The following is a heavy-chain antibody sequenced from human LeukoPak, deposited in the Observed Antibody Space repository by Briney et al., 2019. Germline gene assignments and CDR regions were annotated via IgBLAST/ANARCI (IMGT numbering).Heavy chain of an antibody. CDR1: GYSFTGHY. V-gene: IGHV1-2*02. J-gene: IGHJ4*02. Sequence: ASVKVSCKASGYSFTGHYIHWVRQAPGQGLEWMGWINPKSGGTNYAQKFQGRVTMTRDTSISTAYMDMSSLRSDDTAVYYRARADGEVVVITLYYFDYWGQGTLVTVSS. CDR3: ARADGEVVVITLYYFDY. D-gene: IGHD3-22*01. CDR2: INPKSGGT.